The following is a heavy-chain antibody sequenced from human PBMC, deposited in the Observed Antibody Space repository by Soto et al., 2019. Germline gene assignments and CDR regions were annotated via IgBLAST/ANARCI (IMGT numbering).Heavy chain of an antibody. CDR3: EKDHTVGDVLRFLEWFWLDP. CDR2: ISGSGGST. Sequence: PGGSLRLSCAASGFTFSSYAMSWVRQAPGKGLEWVSAISGSGGSTYYADSVKGRFTISRDNSKNTLYLQMNSLRAEDTAVYYCEKDHTVGDVLRFLEWFWLDPWGQRTLVTVSS. D-gene: IGHD3-3*01. V-gene: IGHV3-23*01. J-gene: IGHJ5*02. CDR1: GFTFSSYA.